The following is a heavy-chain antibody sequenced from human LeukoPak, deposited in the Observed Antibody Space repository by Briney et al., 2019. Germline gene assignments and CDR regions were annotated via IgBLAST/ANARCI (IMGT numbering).Heavy chain of an antibody. J-gene: IGHJ4*02. Sequence: GGSLRLSCAASGFTFSSYDIHWVRQATGKGLEWVSGIGTAGEIYYPGSVKGRFTISRENAKNSLYLQMNSLRAEDTAVYYCARRGYHDYSGFDYWGQGTLVTVSS. V-gene: IGHV3-13*01. D-gene: IGHD1-26*01. CDR1: GFTFSSYD. CDR2: IGTAGEI. CDR3: ARRGYHDYSGFDY.